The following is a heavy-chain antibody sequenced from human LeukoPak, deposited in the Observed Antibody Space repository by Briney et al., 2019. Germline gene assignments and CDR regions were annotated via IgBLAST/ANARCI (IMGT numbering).Heavy chain of an antibody. CDR1: GGSISSSSYY. V-gene: IGHV4-39*07. CDR2: IYYSGST. D-gene: IGHD2-21*02. CDR3: ARDSRKGDLSY. J-gene: IGHJ4*02. Sequence: SETLSLTCTVSGGSISSSSYYWGWIRQPPGKGLEWIGSIYYSGSTYYNPSLKSRVTISVDTSKNQFSLKLSSVTAADTAVYYCARDSRKGDLSYWGQGTLVTVSS.